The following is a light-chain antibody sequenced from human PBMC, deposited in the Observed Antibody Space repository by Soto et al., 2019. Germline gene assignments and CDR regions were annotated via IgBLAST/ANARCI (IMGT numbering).Light chain of an antibody. Sequence: EIVLTQSPATLSLSPGERATLSCRASLSVSSYLAWYQKKPGQAPRLLIYDASNRATGIPARFSGSGSGTDFALTISSLEPEDLAVYYCQQRSNWQRTFGQGTKVEIK. V-gene: IGKV3-11*01. J-gene: IGKJ1*01. CDR2: DAS. CDR3: QQRSNWQRT. CDR1: LSVSSY.